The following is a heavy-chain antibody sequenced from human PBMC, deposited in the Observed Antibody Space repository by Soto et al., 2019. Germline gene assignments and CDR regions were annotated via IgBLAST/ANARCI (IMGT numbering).Heavy chain of an antibody. CDR3: ARGPWIQPRAGSFDY. J-gene: IGHJ4*02. V-gene: IGHV4-34*01. D-gene: IGHD5-18*01. Sequence: SETLSLTCAVYGGSFSGYYWSWIRQPPGKGLEWIGEINHSGSTNYNPSLKSRVTISVDTSKNQFSLKLSSVTAADTAVYYCARGPWIQPRAGSFDYWGQRTLVTVSS. CDR1: GGSFSGYY. CDR2: INHSGST.